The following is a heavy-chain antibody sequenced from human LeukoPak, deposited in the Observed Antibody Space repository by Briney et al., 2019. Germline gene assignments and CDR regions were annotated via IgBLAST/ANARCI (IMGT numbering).Heavy chain of an antibody. J-gene: IGHJ4*02. D-gene: IGHD3-10*01. V-gene: IGHV3-11*01. CDR2: ISSSGSTI. Sequence: KSGGSLRLSCAASGFTFSDYYMSWIRQAPGKGLEWVSYISSSGSTIYYADSVKGRFTISRDNSKNTLYLQMNSLRAEDTAVYYCAKRDAQRRSGSYFFDSWGQGTLVTVSS. CDR3: AKRDAQRRSGSYFFDS. CDR1: GFTFSDYY.